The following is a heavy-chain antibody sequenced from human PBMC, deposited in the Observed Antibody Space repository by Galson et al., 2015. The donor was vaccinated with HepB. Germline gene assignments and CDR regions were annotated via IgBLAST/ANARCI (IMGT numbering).Heavy chain of an antibody. CDR3: AIWLAGSNYYFDY. CDR1: GFTFTSYS. V-gene: IGHV3-48*01. J-gene: IGHJ4*02. CDR2: ISSGGSTL. Sequence: SLRLSCAASGFTFTSYSMNWVRQAPGKGLEWISYISSGGSTLHYADSVEGRFTISRDNAKNSLYLQMDGLRAEDTAVYYCAIWLAGSNYYFDYWGQGTLVTVSS. D-gene: IGHD6-19*01.